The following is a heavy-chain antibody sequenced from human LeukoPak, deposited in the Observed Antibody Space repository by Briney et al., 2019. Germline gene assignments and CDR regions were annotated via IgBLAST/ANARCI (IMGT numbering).Heavy chain of an antibody. J-gene: IGHJ6*03. Sequence: SETLSLTCTVSGGSISSSSYYWGWIRQPPGKGLEWIGSTYYSGSTYYNPSLKSRVTISVDTSKNQFSLKLSSVTAADTAVYYCARLTYYGSGSYYTADYYYMDDWGKGTTVTVSS. CDR1: GGSISSSSYY. D-gene: IGHD3-10*01. CDR2: TYYSGST. V-gene: IGHV4-39*01. CDR3: ARLTYYGSGSYYTADYYYMDD.